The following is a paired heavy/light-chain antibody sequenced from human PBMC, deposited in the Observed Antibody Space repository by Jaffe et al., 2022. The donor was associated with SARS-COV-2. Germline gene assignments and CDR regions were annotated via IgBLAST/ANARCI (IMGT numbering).Light chain of an antibody. CDR3: QHYGSSFT. Sequence: EIVLTQSPGTLSLSPGERATLSCRASQSVSSSYLAWYQQKPGQAPRLLIYGASSRATGIPDRFSGSGSGTDFTLTISRLEPEDFAVYYCQHYGSSFTFGQGTRLEIK. V-gene: IGKV3-20*01. J-gene: IGKJ5*01. CDR1: QSVSSSY. CDR2: GAS.
Heavy chain of an antibody. V-gene: IGHV3-53*01. Sequence: EVQLVESGGGLIQPGGSLRLSCAASGFTVSSNYMSWVRQAPGKGLEWVSVIYSGGSTYYADSVKGRFTISRDNSKNTLYLQMNSLRAEDTAVYYCARDSGSYWGSVFYYYGMDVWGQGTTVTVSS. CDR2: IYSGGST. CDR3: ARDSGSYWGSVFYYYGMDV. CDR1: GFTVSSNY. D-gene: IGHD1-26*01. J-gene: IGHJ6*02.